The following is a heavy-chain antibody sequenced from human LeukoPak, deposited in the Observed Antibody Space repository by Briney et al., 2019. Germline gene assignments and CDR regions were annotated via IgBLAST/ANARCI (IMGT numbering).Heavy chain of an antibody. CDR2: IIPILGIA. Sequence: SSVKVSSKASGGTFSSYTISWVRQAPGQGLEWMGRIIPILGIANYAQKFQGRVTITADISTSTAYMELSSLRSEDTAVYYGARSVGEMATKWYYFDYWGQGPLVTVSS. CDR1: GGTFSSYT. J-gene: IGHJ4*02. CDR3: ARSVGEMATKWYYFDY. D-gene: IGHD5-24*01. V-gene: IGHV1-69*02.